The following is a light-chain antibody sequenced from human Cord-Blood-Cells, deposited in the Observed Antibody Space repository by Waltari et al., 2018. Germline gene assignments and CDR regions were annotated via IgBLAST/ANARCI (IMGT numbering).Light chain of an antibody. J-gene: IGLJ3*02. V-gene: IGLV2-14*01. CDR1: SSDVGGYNY. Sequence: QSALTQPASVSGSPGQSITISCTGTSSDVGGYNYVSWYQQHPGKAPKLMIYDGSNRPSGVSNRFSGSKSGNTASLTISGLQAEDEADYDCSSYTSSSTLGVFGGGTKLTVL. CDR2: DGS. CDR3: SSYTSSSTLGV.